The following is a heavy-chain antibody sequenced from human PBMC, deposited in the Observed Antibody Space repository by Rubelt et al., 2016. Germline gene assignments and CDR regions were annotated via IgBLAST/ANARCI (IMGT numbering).Heavy chain of an antibody. CDR3: ARGGRHSSGPRYIGMDV. CDR1: GYSISSGYY. D-gene: IGHD6-19*01. J-gene: IGHJ6*02. Sequence: LQLQESGPGLVKPSETLSLTCTVSGYSISSGYYWGWIRQPPGKGLEWLANIKEDGSETYHVDSVRGRFTISRDNAKNSVYLQMNSLRAEDTAVYYCARGGRHSSGPRYIGMDVWGQGTTVSVSS. V-gene: IGHV3-7*01. CDR2: IKEDGSET.